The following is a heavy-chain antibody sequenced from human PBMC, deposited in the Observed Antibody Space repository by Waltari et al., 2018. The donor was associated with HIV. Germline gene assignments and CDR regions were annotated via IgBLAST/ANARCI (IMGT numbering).Heavy chain of an antibody. Sequence: VYLVESGGGLVKPGGSLKLSCEVSGFGFRDYTMNWVRQAPGKGLEWVSSVMQKGDYVYYTDAMKGRLSITRDNSKNLMFLEMTRLRPEDSATYFCTTLADTTMGRDWYFDLWGRGVWVIVST. D-gene: IGHD3-10*01. CDR2: VMQKGDYV. CDR1: GFGFRDYT. J-gene: IGHJ2*01. V-gene: IGHV3-21*04. CDR3: TTLADTTMGRDWYFDL.